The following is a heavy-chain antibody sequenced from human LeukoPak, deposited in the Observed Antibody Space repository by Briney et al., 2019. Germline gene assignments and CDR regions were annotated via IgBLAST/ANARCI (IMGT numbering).Heavy chain of an antibody. CDR2: INHNSGGT. D-gene: IGHD4-11*01. J-gene: IGHJ4*02. CDR3: ARDAIVRDYSNSDY. V-gene: IGHV1-2*02. Sequence: GDSLKVSCKASGYTFTGYYIHWVRQAPGQGLEWMGWINHNSGGTNYAQKFQGRVTMTRDTSISTAYMELRRLTSDATAVYYCARDAIVRDYSNSDYWGQGTLVTVSS. CDR1: GYTFTGYY.